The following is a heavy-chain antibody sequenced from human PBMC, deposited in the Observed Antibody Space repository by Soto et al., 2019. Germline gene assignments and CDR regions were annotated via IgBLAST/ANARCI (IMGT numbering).Heavy chain of an antibody. CDR3: AKLQAYSYGPGAYFDY. CDR2: IIGSGGST. V-gene: IGHV3-23*01. CDR1: GCRLSSYS. Sequence: EGSLSLSCPSSGCRLSSYSLSLVRPAPGKGLEWVSAIIGSGGSTDYVDSVKGRFTISRDNSKNTLYLQMNSLRAEDTAVYYCAKLQAYSYGPGAYFDYWGQGTLVTVSS. D-gene: IGHD5-18*01. J-gene: IGHJ4*02.